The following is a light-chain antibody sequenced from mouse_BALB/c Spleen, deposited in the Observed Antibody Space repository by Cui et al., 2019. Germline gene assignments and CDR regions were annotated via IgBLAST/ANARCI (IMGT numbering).Light chain of an antibody. CDR1: QDVGTA. J-gene: IGKJ2*01. CDR2: WAS. Sequence: DIVMTQSHKFMSTSVGDRVSITKASQDVGTAVAWYQQKPGQSPKLLIYWASTRHTGVPDRFTGSGSGTDFTLTISNVQSEDLADYFCQQYSNYPYTFGGGTKLEIK. V-gene: IGKV6-23*01. CDR3: QQYSNYPYT.